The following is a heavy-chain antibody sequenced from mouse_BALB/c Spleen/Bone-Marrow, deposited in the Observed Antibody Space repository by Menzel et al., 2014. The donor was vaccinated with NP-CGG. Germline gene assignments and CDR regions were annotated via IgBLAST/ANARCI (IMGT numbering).Heavy chain of an antibody. D-gene: IGHD2-2*01. Sequence: VQLQQSGAELVKPGASVKLSCTASGFNVKDTYMQWVKQRPEQGLEWIGRIDPANGNTQRDPSSKGKATIPAAASSNTAYLQLSRLASEDTAVYYCAGGWLPSYAMDYWGQGTSVTVSS. V-gene: IGHV14-3*02. J-gene: IGHJ4*01. CDR2: IDPANGNT. CDR1: GFNVKDTY. CDR3: AGGWLPSYAMDY.